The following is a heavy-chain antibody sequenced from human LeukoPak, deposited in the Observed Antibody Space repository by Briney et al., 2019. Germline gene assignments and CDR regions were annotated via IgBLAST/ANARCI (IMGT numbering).Heavy chain of an antibody. CDR2: INHSGST. CDR3: ARAYRSGWRDAFHI. CDR1: GGSFSGYY. D-gene: IGHD6-19*01. J-gene: IGHJ3*02. V-gene: IGHV4-34*01. Sequence: SETLSLTCAVYGGSFSGYYWSWIRQPPGKGLERIGEINHSGSTNYNPSLKTRVTISVDTSKNQFSLKLSSVTAADTAVYYCARAYRSGWRDAFHIWGQGAMVTVSS.